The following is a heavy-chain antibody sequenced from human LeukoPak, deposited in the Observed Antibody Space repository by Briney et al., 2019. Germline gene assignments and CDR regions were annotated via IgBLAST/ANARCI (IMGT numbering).Heavy chain of an antibody. V-gene: IGHV3-23*01. J-gene: IGHJ4*02. CDR3: AQEHFDTSGYYSRFDN. CDR1: GFTFPRHA. D-gene: IGHD3-22*01. Sequence: GGSLRLSCAAAGFTFPRHAMSWVRQAPGKGLEWVASSAGSGESTHYADSVKGRFTISRDNSQNTVYLHMNSLRADDTAVYYCAQEHFDTSGYYSRFDNWGQGILVTVSS. CDR2: SAGSGEST.